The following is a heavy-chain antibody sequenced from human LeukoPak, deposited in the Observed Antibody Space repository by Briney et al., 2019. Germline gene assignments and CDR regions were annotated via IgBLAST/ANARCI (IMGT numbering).Heavy chain of an antibody. V-gene: IGHV3-23*01. CDR1: GFTFASYG. Sequence: GRSLRLSCAPSGFTFASYGMSWVRQAPRKGLEWVSCVSGSGGYTYDAGSVKGRVTISRDNSKNTLYLQMNSLRAEDTAIYYCAKDRPNYYDSSGHYYRRDGDYWGQGTLVTVSS. D-gene: IGHD3-22*01. J-gene: IGHJ4*02. CDR2: VSGSGGYT. CDR3: AKDRPNYYDSSGHYYRRDGDY.